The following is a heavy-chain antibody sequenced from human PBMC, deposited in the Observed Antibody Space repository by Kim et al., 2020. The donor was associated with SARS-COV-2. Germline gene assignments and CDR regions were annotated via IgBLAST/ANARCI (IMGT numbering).Heavy chain of an antibody. Sequence: LKSRVTISVDTSKNQFSLKLSSVTAADTSVYYCARGSPVTTFYYYYGMDVWGQGTTVTVSS. D-gene: IGHD4-17*01. V-gene: IGHV4-34*01. CDR3: ARGSPVTTFYYYYGMDV. J-gene: IGHJ6*02.